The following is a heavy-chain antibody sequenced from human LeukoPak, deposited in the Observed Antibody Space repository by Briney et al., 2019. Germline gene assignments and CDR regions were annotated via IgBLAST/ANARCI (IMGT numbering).Heavy chain of an antibody. Sequence: GGSLRLSCAASGFTFSSYTMNWVRQAPGKGLEWVSFISTSSSYIYYADSVKGRFTISRDNAKNSLFLQMNSLRAEDTAVYYCARDVWFGERNFDYWGQGTLVTVSS. CDR2: ISTSSSYI. V-gene: IGHV3-21*04. D-gene: IGHD3-10*01. CDR3: ARDVWFGERNFDY. J-gene: IGHJ4*02. CDR1: GFTFSSYT.